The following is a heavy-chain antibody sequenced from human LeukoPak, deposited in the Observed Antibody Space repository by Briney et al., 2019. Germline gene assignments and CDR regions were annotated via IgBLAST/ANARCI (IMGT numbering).Heavy chain of an antibody. CDR1: GFTFSRYA. J-gene: IGHJ4*02. CDR2: MDDSGAHT. D-gene: IGHD5-24*01. V-gene: IGHV3-64*02. Sequence: GGSLRLSCAASGFTFSRYAMQWVRQAPDKRLEYVSGMDDSGAHTYYADSVKGRFTMSRDNSRDTLYLQMGSLRPEDTAVYYTLPPYCARDGKAKNDFWGQGTLVTVST. CDR3: LPPYCARDGKAKNDF.